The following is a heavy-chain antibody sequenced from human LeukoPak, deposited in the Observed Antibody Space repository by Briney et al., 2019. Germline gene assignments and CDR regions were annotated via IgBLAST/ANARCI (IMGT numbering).Heavy chain of an antibody. V-gene: IGHV1-18*01. Sequence: ALVKVSCKTFGYPFSSCGINWVRQAPGQGLEWMGWISAYNGNTNYAQKLQGRVTMTTDTSTSTAYMELRSLRSDDTAVYYCARTFPKAVGGFDYWGQGTLVTVSS. CDR3: ARTFPKAVGGFDY. CDR2: ISAYNGNT. J-gene: IGHJ4*02. D-gene: IGHD2/OR15-2a*01. CDR1: GYPFSSCG.